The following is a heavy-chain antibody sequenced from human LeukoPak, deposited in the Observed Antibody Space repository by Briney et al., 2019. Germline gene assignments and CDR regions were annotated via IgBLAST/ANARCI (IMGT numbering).Heavy chain of an antibody. V-gene: IGHV1-69*05. CDR3: ARGGRFGVVIISWFDP. J-gene: IGHJ5*02. Sequence: GASVKVSCKASGGTLSSYAISWVRQAPGQGLEWMGGIIPIFGTANYAQKFQGRVTITTDESTSTAYMELSSLRSEDTAVYYCARGGRFGVVIISWFDPWGQGTLVTVSS. CDR1: GGTLSSYA. D-gene: IGHD3-3*01. CDR2: IIPIFGTA.